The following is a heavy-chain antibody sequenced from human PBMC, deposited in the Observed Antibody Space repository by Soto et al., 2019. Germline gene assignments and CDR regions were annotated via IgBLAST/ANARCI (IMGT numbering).Heavy chain of an antibody. J-gene: IGHJ5*02. CDR1: GGSVSSGSYY. CDR2: IYYSGST. Sequence: SETLSLTCTVSGGSVSSGSYYWSWIRQPPGKGLEWIGYIYYSGSTNYNPSLKSRVTISVDTSKNQFSLKLSSVTAADTAVYYCARELWSVYSYGHITHLWFDAWGQGTLVSVCS. CDR3: ARELWSVYSYGHITHLWFDA. D-gene: IGHD5-18*01. V-gene: IGHV4-61*01.